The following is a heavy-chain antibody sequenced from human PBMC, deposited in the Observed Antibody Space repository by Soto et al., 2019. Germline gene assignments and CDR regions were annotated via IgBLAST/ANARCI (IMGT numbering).Heavy chain of an antibody. V-gene: IGHV4-59*12. D-gene: IGHD1-1*01. CDR1: GGSISSYY. CDR2: IYYSGST. J-gene: IGHJ6*04. CDR3: AITRNRTKSRHYYNGMDV. Sequence: SETLSLTCTVSGGSISSYYWSWIRQPPGKGLEWIGYIYYSGSTNYNPSLKSRVTISVDTSKNQFSLKLSSVTAADTAVYYCAITRNRTKSRHYYNGMDVWGKGPTVTVSS.